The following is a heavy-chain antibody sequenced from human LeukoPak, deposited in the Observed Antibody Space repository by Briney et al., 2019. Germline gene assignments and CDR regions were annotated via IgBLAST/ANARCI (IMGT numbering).Heavy chain of an antibody. CDR3: ARMERDGYNYGFPHFDY. D-gene: IGHD5-24*01. CDR2: ISAYNGNT. CDR1: GYTFTSYG. V-gene: IGHV1-18*01. J-gene: IGHJ4*02. Sequence: ASVKVSCKASGYTFTSYGISWVRQAPGQGLEWMGWISAYNGNTNYAQKLQGRVTMTTDTSTSTAYMELRSLRSDDTAVYYCARMERDGYNYGFPHFDYWGQGTLVTVSS.